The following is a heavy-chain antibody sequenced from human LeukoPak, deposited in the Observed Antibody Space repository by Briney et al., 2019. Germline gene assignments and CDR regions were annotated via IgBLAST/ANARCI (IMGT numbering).Heavy chain of an antibody. D-gene: IGHD6-25*01. CDR3: ARQLYSSATV. CDR1: GGSFSGYY. Sequence: PSETLSLTCAVYGGSFSGYYWSWIRQPPGKGLEWVGNIYHSWNTFYNPSLKSRVTISADTSKNQFSLKLTFVTVADTAVYYCARQLYSSATVWGQGTTVIVSS. J-gene: IGHJ6*02. V-gene: IGHV4-34*01. CDR2: IYHSWNT.